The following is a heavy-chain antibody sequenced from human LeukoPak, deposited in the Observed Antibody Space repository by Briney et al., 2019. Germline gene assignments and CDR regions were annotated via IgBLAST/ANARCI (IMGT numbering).Heavy chain of an antibody. V-gene: IGHV4-39*07. CDR1: GGSISSGSYY. Sequence: PSQTLSLTCTVSGGSISSGSYYWSWIRQPPGKGLEWIGEINHSGSTNYNPSLKSRVTISVDTSKNQFSLKLSSVTAADTAVYYCARGRGTMVRGVIGPRRLFDYWGQGTLVTVSS. D-gene: IGHD3-10*01. J-gene: IGHJ4*02. CDR2: INHSGST. CDR3: ARGRGTMVRGVIGPRRLFDY.